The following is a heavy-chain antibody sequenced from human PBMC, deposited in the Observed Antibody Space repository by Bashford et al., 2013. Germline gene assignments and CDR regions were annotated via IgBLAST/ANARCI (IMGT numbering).Heavy chain of an antibody. J-gene: IGHJ6*03. V-gene: IGHV3-48*03. D-gene: IGHD2/OR15-2a*01. Sequence: VRQAPGKGLEWISHISRRGATIFYADSVKGRFTISRDNAKNSLYLQMNSLRDEDTAVYYCARSNRDDYNYYKDVWGKGPRSPSP. CDR2: ISRRGATI. CDR3: ARSNRDDYNYYKDV.